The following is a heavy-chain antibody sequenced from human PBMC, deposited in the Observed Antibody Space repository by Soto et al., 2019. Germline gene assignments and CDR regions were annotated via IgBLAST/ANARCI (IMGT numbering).Heavy chain of an antibody. CDR2: ISSSGSTI. CDR3: ARASMIVVPGGAFDI. D-gene: IGHD3-22*01. CDR1: GLTFSDYY. Sequence: GSLRLSCAASGLTFSDYYMSWIRQAPGKGLEWVSYISSSGSTIYYADSVKGRFTISRDNAKNSLYLQMNSLRAEDTAVYYCARASMIVVPGGAFDIWGQGTMVTVSS. V-gene: IGHV3-11*01. J-gene: IGHJ3*02.